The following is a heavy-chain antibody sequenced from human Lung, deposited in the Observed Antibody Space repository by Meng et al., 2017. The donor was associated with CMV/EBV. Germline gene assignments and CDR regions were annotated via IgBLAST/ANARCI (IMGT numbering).Heavy chain of an antibody. V-gene: IGHV5-51*01. CDR2: IYPADSNT. CDR1: AYTFSTYW. J-gene: IGHJ4*01. CDR3: ARKRGYFFDY. D-gene: IGHD3-10*01. Sequence: GESLKISCKGSAYTFSTYWLSWVRQLPGRGLEWMGLIYPADSNTTYSPSFRGHVTISADKSISTAYLQWIGLRASDTAIYYCARKRGYFFDYWGHGTPVTVSS.